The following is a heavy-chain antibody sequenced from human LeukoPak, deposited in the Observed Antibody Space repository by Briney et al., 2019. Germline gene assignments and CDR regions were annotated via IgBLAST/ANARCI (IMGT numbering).Heavy chain of an antibody. CDR2: IRYDGSRK. CDR1: GFIFSSYG. CDR3: AKDRGWTVTTYYFDY. D-gene: IGHD4-17*01. V-gene: IGHV3-30*02. Sequence: GGSLRLSCAASGFIFSSYGMHWVRQAPDKGLEWVAFIRYDGSRKYYADSVKGRFTISRDNSKNTLYLQMSSLRAEDTAVYYCAKDRGWTVTTYYFDYWGQGTMVTVSS. J-gene: IGHJ4*03.